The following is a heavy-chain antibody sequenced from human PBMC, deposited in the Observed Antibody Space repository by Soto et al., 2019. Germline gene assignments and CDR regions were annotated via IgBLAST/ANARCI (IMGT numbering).Heavy chain of an antibody. CDR3: ARDGIAASPYYYYGMDV. Sequence: PGGSLRLSCAASGFTFSSYEMNWVRQAPGKGLEWVSYISSSGSTIYYADSVKGRFTISRDNAKNSLYLQMNSLRAEDTAVYYCARDGIAASPYYYYGMDVWGQGTTVTVSS. CDR1: GFTFSSYE. D-gene: IGHD6-6*01. CDR2: ISSSGSTI. V-gene: IGHV3-48*03. J-gene: IGHJ6*02.